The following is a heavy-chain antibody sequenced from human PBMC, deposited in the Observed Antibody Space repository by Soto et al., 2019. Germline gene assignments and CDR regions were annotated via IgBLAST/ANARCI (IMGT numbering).Heavy chain of an antibody. J-gene: IGHJ6*02. CDR2: ISAYNGNT. Sequence: ASVKVSCKASGYTFTSFWITWVRQAPGQGLEWMGWISAYNGNTNYAQKFQGRVTMTTDTSTTTAYMELRSLRSDDTAVYYCARPVDYYYYDIDVSCQGTTVTVYS. V-gene: IGHV1-18*01. CDR1: GYTFTSFW. CDR3: ARPVDYYYYDIDV.